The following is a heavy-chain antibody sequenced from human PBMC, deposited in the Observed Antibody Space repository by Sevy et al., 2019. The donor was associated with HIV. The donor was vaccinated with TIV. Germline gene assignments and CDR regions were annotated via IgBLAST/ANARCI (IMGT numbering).Heavy chain of an antibody. D-gene: IGHD3-10*01. CDR3: ANSEPSGSYYLLGYYGMDV. CDR1: GFTFSSYG. V-gene: IGHV3-30*18. Sequence: GGSLRLSCAASGFTFSSYGMHWVRQAPGKGLEWVAVIAYDGSNKYYADSVKGRFTISRDNSKNTRYLQINSLRAEDNAVYYWANSEPSGSYYLLGYYGMDVWGQGTTVTVSS. CDR2: IAYDGSNK. J-gene: IGHJ6*02.